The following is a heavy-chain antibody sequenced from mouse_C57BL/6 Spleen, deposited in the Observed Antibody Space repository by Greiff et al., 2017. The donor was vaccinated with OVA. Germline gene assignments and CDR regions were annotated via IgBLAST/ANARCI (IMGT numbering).Heavy chain of an antibody. Sequence: QVTLKVSGPGILQPSQTLSLTCSFSGFSLSTFGMGVGWIRQPSGKGLEWLAHIWWDDDKYYNPALKSRLPISKYTSKNQVFLKIANVDTADTATYYCARTSYSNGRGYFDVWGKGTTVTVSS. J-gene: IGHJ1*03. CDR2: IWWDDDK. CDR3: ARTSYSNGRGYFDV. V-gene: IGHV8-8*01. D-gene: IGHD1-1*02. CDR1: GFSLSTFGMG.